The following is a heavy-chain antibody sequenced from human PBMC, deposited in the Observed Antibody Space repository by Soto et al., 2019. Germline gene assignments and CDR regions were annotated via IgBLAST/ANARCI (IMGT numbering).Heavy chain of an antibody. D-gene: IGHD2-21*01. Sequence: EVQLFESGGGLVESGGSLRLSCAASGFIFQDYAMSWVRQAPGKGLEWVSTITSSDDITYSADSVRGRVNISRDNSANILFLLLTTLSVDDTATYYSAKGDSSGSFDPLRGSSTPDHWGLGTLVTISS. J-gene: IGHJ5*02. V-gene: IGHV3-23*01. CDR3: AKGDSSGSFDPLRGSSTPDH. CDR2: ITSSDDIT. CDR1: GFIFQDYA.